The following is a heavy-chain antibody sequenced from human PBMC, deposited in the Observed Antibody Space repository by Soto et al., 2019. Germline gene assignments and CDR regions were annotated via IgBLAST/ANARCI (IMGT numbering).Heavy chain of an antibody. D-gene: IGHD6-6*01. CDR2: IYYSGST. J-gene: IGHJ4*02. Sequence: QLQLQESGPGLVRPSETLSLTCTVSGGSISSSSYYWGWLRQPPGKGLEWIGSIYYSGSTYYKPSLKSRVTISVDTSKNQFSLKLTSVTATDTAVYYCGRRWGSSGPFDFWGQGTLITVSS. V-gene: IGHV4-39*01. CDR3: GRRWGSSGPFDF. CDR1: GGSISSSSYY.